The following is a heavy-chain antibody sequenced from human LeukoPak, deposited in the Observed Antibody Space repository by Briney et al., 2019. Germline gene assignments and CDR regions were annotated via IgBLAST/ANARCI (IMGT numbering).Heavy chain of an antibody. CDR3: VSSTIDYGGTSYY. Sequence: SETLSLTCTVSGGSISSGSYYWSWIRQPAGKGLEWIRRIYTSGSTNYNPSLKSRLTIYVDTSTNQFSLKLSSVTAADTAVYYCVSSTIDYGGTSYYWGQGTLVTVSS. J-gene: IGHJ4*02. V-gene: IGHV4-61*02. CDR2: IYTSGST. D-gene: IGHD4-23*01. CDR1: GGSISSGSYY.